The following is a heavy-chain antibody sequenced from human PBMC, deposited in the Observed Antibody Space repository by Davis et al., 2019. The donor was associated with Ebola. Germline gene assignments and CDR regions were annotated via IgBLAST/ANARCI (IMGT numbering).Heavy chain of an antibody. Sequence: GESLKISCAASGFTFSSYSMNWVRQAPGKGLEWVSYISSSSSTIYYADSVKGRFTISRDNAKNSLYLQMNSLRDEDTAVYYCARDGGGSWELLPEYYFDYWGQGTLVTVSS. CDR2: ISSSSSTI. V-gene: IGHV3-48*02. J-gene: IGHJ4*02. CDR1: GFTFSSYS. CDR3: ARDGGGSWELLPEYYFDY. D-gene: IGHD1-26*01.